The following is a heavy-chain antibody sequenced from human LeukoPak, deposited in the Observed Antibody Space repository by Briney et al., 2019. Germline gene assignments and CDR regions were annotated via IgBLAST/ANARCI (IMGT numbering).Heavy chain of an antibody. Sequence: GGSLRLSCAASGFTFSSYNMNWVRQAPGKGLEWVSSISSSSSYIYYADSVKGRFTISRDNAKNSLYLQMNSLGAEDTAVYYCARDSLWFGELLDYWGQGTLVTVSS. V-gene: IGHV3-21*01. D-gene: IGHD3-10*01. CDR3: ARDSLWFGELLDY. CDR2: ISSSSSYI. CDR1: GFTFSSYN. J-gene: IGHJ4*02.